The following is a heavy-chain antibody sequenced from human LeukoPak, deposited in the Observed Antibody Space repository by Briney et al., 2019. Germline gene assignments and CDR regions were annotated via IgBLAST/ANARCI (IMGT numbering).Heavy chain of an antibody. CDR2: IYYSGST. Sequence: PSQTLSLTCTVSGGSISSGGYYWSWIRQHPGKGLEWIGYIYYSGSTNYSPSLKSRVTISVDTSKNQFSLKLSSVTAADTAVYYCARAYTPFYCSGGSCSAYYFDYWGQGTLVTVSS. V-gene: IGHV4-31*03. CDR1: GGSISSGGYY. CDR3: ARAYTPFYCSGGSCSAYYFDY. D-gene: IGHD2-15*01. J-gene: IGHJ4*02.